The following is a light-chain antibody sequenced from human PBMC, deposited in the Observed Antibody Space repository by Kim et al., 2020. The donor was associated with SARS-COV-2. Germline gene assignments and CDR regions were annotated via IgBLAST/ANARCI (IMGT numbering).Light chain of an antibody. CDR3: QAFDNRLSGWV. V-gene: IGLV1-40*01. CDR1: SSNIGAGND. J-gene: IGLJ3*02. CDR2: ADT. Sequence: QSVLTQPPSVSGAPGQRVTISCTGSSSNIGAGNDVHWYQQVPGRAPKLLISADTRRPSGVPDRLSGSKSGSSASLVITGLQAEDEADYYCQAFDNRLSGWVFGGGTQLTVL.